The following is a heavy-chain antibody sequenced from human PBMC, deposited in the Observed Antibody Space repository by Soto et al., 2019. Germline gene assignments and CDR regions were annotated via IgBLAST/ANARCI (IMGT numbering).Heavy chain of an antibody. D-gene: IGHD2-2*01. J-gene: IGHJ4*02. CDR1: GGSISSYY. Sequence: SETLSLTCTVSGGSISSYYWSWIRQPPGKGLEWIGYIYYSGSTNYNPSLKSRVTISVDTSKNQFSLKLSSVTAADTAVYYCARRGNAAAAINFDYWGQGTLVTVSS. CDR2: IYYSGST. CDR3: ARRGNAAAAINFDY. V-gene: IGHV4-59*08.